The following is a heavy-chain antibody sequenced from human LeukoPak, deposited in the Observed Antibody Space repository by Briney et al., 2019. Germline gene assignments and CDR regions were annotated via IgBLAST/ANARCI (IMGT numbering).Heavy chain of an antibody. J-gene: IGHJ4*02. D-gene: IGHD6-19*01. V-gene: IGHV4-39*01. Sequence: PSETLSLTCTVSGGSISSSSYYWGWIRQPPGKGLEWIGSIYYSGSTYYNPSLKSRVTISVDTSKNQFFLKLSSVTAADTAVYYCAKRPSSGPWLFDYWGQGTLVTVSS. CDR2: IYYSGST. CDR3: AKRPSSGPWLFDY. CDR1: GGSISSSSYY.